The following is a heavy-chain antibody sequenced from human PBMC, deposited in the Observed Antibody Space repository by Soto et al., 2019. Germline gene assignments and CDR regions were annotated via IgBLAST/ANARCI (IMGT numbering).Heavy chain of an antibody. V-gene: IGHV1-69*06. CDR3: ARVYYDSSGYYRAFDI. CDR2: IIPIFGTA. D-gene: IGHD3-22*01. J-gene: IGHJ3*02. Sequence: QVQLVQSGAEVKKPGSSVKVSCKASGGTFSSYAISWVRQAPVQGLEWMGGIIPIFGTANYAQKFQGRVTITADKSTSTAYMELSSLRSEDTAVYYCARVYYDSSGYYRAFDIWGQGTMVTVSS. CDR1: GGTFSSYA.